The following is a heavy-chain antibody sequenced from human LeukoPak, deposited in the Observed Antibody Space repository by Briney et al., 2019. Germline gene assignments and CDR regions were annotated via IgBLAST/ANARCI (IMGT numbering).Heavy chain of an antibody. V-gene: IGHV6-1*01. CDR2: TYYTSKWNT. J-gene: IGHJ3*01. CDR3: ARGRAAAFDV. CDR1: GDSVSTSGVA. D-gene: IGHD6-25*01. Sequence: SQTLSLTRAIAGDSVSTSGVAWNWVRQSPSRGLEWLGRTYYTSKWNTDYAVSVKSRIVVNPDTFKNQFSLQLNSVTSEDTGVEYCARGRAAAFDVWGQGTMVTVSS.